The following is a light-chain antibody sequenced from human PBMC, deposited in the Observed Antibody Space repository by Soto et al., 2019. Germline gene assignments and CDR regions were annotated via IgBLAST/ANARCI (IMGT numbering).Light chain of an antibody. J-gene: IGLJ1*01. V-gene: IGLV1-40*01. CDR3: QSSDNTLSGPIYV. CDR1: TSNIGAGSD. Sequence: QSVLTQPPSVSGALGQRVTISCTGITSNIGAGSDVHWYQLLPGTATKLLIYGNTNRPSGAPDRFSGSESATSASLSITGLQAEYEAIYYCQSSDNTLSGPIYVFGTGTKLTVL. CDR2: GNT.